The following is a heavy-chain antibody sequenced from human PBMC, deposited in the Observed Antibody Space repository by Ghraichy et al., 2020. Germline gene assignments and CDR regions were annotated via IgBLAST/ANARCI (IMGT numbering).Heavy chain of an antibody. CDR3: VRPMGMMGASPYGLDV. D-gene: IGHD1-26*01. CDR2: ISANNGNT. V-gene: IGHV1-18*01. CDR1: DYTFINYV. Sequence: ASVKVSCKTSDYTFINYVITWVRQAPGQGPEWMGWISANNGNTAYSQKFQGRVTMTTDTSTSTAYMELRSLRSDDTAVYSCVRPMGMMGASPYGLDVWGQGTTVTVSS. J-gene: IGHJ6*02.